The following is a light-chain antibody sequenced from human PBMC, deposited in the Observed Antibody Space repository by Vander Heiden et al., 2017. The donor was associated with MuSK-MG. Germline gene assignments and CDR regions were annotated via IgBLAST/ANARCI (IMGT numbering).Light chain of an antibody. CDR3: QQEDNLPVT. J-gene: IGKJ3*01. Sequence: DIQMTQSPSSLSASVGDRVTITCQASQDISNYLNWYQQKPGKAPKLLIYDASNLETGVPSRFSGSRSGTDFTFTIISLQPEDLTTYYCQQEDNLPVTFGHRTKVDIK. V-gene: IGKV1-33*01. CDR1: QDISNY. CDR2: DAS.